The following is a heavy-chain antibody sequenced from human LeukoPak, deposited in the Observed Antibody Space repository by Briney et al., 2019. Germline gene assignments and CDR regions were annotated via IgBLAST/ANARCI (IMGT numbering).Heavy chain of an antibody. V-gene: IGHV2-5*02. Sequence: KQSGPTLVKPTPTLTLTCIFTGFSLSTSGVGVGWIRQPPTKAVEWRAPIYWDDDKRYSPSLKSRLTITKAISKNQMVLTMTYRDPVDTATYYCAHFDYDSSGPDAFDIWGQGTMVTVSS. CDR2: IYWDDDK. CDR1: GFSLSTSGVG. CDR3: AHFDYDSSGPDAFDI. D-gene: IGHD3-22*01. J-gene: IGHJ3*02.